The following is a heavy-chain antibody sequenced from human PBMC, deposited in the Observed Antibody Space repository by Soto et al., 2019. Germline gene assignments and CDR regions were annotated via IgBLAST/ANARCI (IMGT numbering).Heavy chain of an antibody. CDR1: GFTFSGSA. CDR2: IRSKANSYAT. J-gene: IGHJ4*02. V-gene: IGHV3-73*01. CDR3: TRLNPPAY. Sequence: EVQLVESGGGLVQPGGSLKLSCAASGFTFSGSAMHWVRQASGKGLEWVGRIRSKANSYATAYAASVKGRFTISRDDSKNTAYLQMNSLKTEDTAVYYCTRLNPPAYWGQGTLVTVSS.